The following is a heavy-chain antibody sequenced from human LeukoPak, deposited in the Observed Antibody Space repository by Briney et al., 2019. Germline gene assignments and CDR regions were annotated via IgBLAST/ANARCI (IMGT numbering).Heavy chain of an antibody. J-gene: IGHJ4*02. Sequence: GGSLRLSCAASGFTFSSYWMSWVRQAPGKGLEWVANIKQDGSEKYYVDSVKGRFTISRDNAKNSLYLQMNSLRAEDTAVYYCARWSPRRYYDSSGYYGYWGQGTLVTVSS. CDR3: ARWSPRRYYDSSGYYGY. CDR2: IKQDGSEK. D-gene: IGHD3-22*01. V-gene: IGHV3-7*01. CDR1: GFTFSSYW.